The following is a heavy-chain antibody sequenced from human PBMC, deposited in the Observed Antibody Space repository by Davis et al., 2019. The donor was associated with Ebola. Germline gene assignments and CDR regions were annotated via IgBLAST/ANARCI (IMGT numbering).Heavy chain of an antibody. Sequence: GESLKISCAASGFTFSNAYMNWVRQSPGKGLEWVGRIKSKTFGGTTDYAPPVTGRFTISRDDSSNTLFLQMNSLKTEDTAVYYCGYKVYWGQGTLVTVSP. D-gene: IGHD1-14*01. J-gene: IGHJ4*02. CDR1: GFTFSNAY. V-gene: IGHV3-15*01. CDR2: IKSKTFGGTT. CDR3: GYKVY.